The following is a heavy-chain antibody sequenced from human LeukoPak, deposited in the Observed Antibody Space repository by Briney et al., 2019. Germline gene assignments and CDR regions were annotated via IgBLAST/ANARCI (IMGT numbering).Heavy chain of an antibody. CDR1: GYSISSGYY. D-gene: IGHD4-11*01. J-gene: IGHJ2*01. V-gene: IGHV4-38-2*02. CDR2: IYYSGST. CDR3: ATVTVTRYFDP. Sequence: SETLSLTCTVSGYSISSGYYWGWIRQPPGKGLEWIGSIYYSGSTYYNPSLKSRVTISVDTSKNQFSLKLSSVTAADTAVYYCATVTVTRYFDPWGRGTLVTVSS.